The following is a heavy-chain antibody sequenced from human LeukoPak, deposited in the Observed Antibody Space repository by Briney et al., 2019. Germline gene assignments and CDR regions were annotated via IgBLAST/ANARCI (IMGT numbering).Heavy chain of an antibody. J-gene: IGHJ4*02. Sequence: PGGSLRLSCAAPGFTVSSNYMSWVRQVPGKGLEWVSVIYSGGSTYYADSVKGRFTISRDNSKNTLYLQMNSLRAEDTAVYYCARVGTYGDYDYWGQGTLVTVSS. CDR3: ARVGTYGDYDY. V-gene: IGHV3-53*01. D-gene: IGHD4-17*01. CDR2: IYSGGST. CDR1: GFTVSSNY.